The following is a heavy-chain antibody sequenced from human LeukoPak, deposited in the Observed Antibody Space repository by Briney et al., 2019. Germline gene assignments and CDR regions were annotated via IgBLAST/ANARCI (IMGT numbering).Heavy chain of an antibody. D-gene: IGHD5-18*01. Sequence: SETLSLTCTVSGGSISSYYWSWIRQPAGKGLEWIGRIYTSGSTNYNPSLKSRVTMSVDTSKNQFSLKLCSVTAADTAVYYCASRGYSYGTLYYFDYWGQGTLVTVSS. CDR1: GGSISSYY. CDR3: ASRGYSYGTLYYFDY. J-gene: IGHJ4*02. CDR2: IYTSGST. V-gene: IGHV4-4*07.